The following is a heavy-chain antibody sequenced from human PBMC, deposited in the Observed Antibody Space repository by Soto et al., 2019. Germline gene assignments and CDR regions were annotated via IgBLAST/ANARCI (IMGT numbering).Heavy chain of an antibody. J-gene: IGHJ5*02. D-gene: IGHD2-2*01. Sequence: SVKVSCKASGGTFSSYAIIWVRQAPGQGLEWMGGIIPIFGTANYAQKFQGRVTITADESTSTAYMELSSLRAEDTAVYYCARDSGKVYCSSTSCFFPKPNWFDPWGQGTLVTVSS. V-gene: IGHV1-69*13. CDR2: IIPIFGTA. CDR1: GGTFSSYA. CDR3: ARDSGKVYCSSTSCFFPKPNWFDP.